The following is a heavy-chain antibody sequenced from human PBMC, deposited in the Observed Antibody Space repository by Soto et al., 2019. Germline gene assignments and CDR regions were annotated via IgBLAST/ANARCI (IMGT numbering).Heavy chain of an antibody. V-gene: IGHV3-48*02. D-gene: IGHD3-3*01. Sequence: GSLRLSCAASGFTFNNYSMNWVRQAPGKGLEWVSYVSSSDNTIYYADSVKGRFTISRDNAKNSLYLQMNSLRDEDTAVYYCARIGLFFGLVTQIFHYWGQGTLVSGSS. CDR3: ARIGLFFGLVTQIFHY. J-gene: IGHJ4*02. CDR1: GFTFNNYS. CDR2: VSSSDNTI.